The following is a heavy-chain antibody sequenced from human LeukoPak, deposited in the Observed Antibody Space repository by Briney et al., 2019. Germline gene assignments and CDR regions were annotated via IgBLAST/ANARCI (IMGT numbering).Heavy chain of an antibody. CDR3: ARHFIPAVAGLDY. V-gene: IGHV4-39*01. CDR1: AGSISSSSYY. D-gene: IGHD6-19*01. J-gene: IGHJ4*02. CDR2: MYYSGST. Sequence: PSHTLSPTRTLAAGSISSSSYYWGWLRQPPWKGLEWIGSMYYSGSTYYNPSLKSRVTISVDTSKNQFSLKLSSVTAADTAVYYCARHFIPAVAGLDYWGQGTLVTVSS.